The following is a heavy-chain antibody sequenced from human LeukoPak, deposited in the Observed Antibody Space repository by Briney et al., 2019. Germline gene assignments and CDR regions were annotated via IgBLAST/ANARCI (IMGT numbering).Heavy chain of an antibody. J-gene: IGHJ3*02. CDR1: GYSFTSYW. CDR2: IYPGDSDT. D-gene: IGHD1-1*01. CDR3: ATHTPRQLEIYDAFDI. V-gene: IGHV5-51*01. Sequence: GESLKISCKGSGYSFTSYWIGWVRQMPGKGLEWMGIIYPGDSDTRYSPSFQGQVTISADKSISTAYLQWSSLKASDTAMYYCATHTPRQLEIYDAFDIWGQGTMVTVSS.